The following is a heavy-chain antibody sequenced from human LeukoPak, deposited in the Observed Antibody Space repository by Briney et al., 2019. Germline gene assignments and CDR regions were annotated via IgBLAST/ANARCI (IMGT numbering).Heavy chain of an antibody. V-gene: IGHV1-8*03. CDR3: ARVGLWFGDYYYYYMDV. Sequence: ASVKVSCKASGYAFTSYDINWVRQATGQGLEWMGWMNPNSGNTGYAQKFQGRVTITRNTSISTAYMELSSLRSEDTAVYYCARVGLWFGDYYYYYMDVWGKGTTVTVSS. CDR2: MNPNSGNT. J-gene: IGHJ6*03. D-gene: IGHD3-10*01. CDR1: GYAFTSYD.